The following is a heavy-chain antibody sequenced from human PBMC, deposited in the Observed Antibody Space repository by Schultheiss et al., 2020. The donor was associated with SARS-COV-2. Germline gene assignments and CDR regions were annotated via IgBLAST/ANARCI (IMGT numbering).Heavy chain of an antibody. CDR1: GGSISSYY. V-gene: IGHV4-59*08. CDR2: IYYSGST. CDR3: ARRAVVTPWDYYYYMDV. D-gene: IGHD4-23*01. Sequence: SETLSLTCTVSGGSISSYYWSWIRQPPGKGLEWIGYIYYSGSTNYNPSLKSRVTISVDRSKNQFSLKLSSVTAADTAVYYCARRAVVTPWDYYYYMDVWGKGTTVTVSS. J-gene: IGHJ6*03.